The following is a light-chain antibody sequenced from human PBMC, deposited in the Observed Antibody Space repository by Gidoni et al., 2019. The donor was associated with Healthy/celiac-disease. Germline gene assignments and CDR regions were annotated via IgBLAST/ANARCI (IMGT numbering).Light chain of an antibody. CDR2: GAS. CDR1: QSVSSSY. J-gene: IGKJ4*01. CDR3: QQYGSSPPVT. Sequence: EIVLTQSPGTLSLSPGESATLSCRASQSVSSSYLAWYQQKPGQAPRLLIYGASSRATGIPDRFSASGSGTDFTLTISRLEPEDFAVYYCQQYGSSPPVTFGGGTKVEIK. V-gene: IGKV3-20*01.